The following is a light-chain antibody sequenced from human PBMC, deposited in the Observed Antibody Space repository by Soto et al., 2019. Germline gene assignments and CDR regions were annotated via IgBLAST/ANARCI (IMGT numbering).Light chain of an antibody. CDR3: SSYTSSSTFV. CDR1: SRGVGSYNR. V-gene: IGLV2-18*02. Sequence: QSAPTPPPSVSGSPGQSVTLSCPGTSRGVGSYNRVSWYQQPPGTAPKLMIYEVSNRPSGVPDRFSGSKSGNTASLTISGLQAEDEADNYCSSYTSSSTFVFGTETKVTVL. CDR2: EVS. J-gene: IGLJ1*01.